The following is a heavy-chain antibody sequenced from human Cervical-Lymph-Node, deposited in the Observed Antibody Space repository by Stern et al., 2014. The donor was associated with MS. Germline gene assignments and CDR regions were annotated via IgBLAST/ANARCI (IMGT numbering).Heavy chain of an antibody. CDR1: GFTFSSYS. J-gene: IGHJ4*02. Sequence: EVQLVESGGGLVQPGGSLRLSCAASGFTFSSYSMNWVRQAPGKGLEWISYITSSSNYIYYADSVKGRFTISRDNAKNSLYLQMSSLRDEDTAVYYCARDLTNWNSGYYFDSWGQGTLVTVSS. CDR3: ARDLTNWNSGYYFDS. CDR2: ITSSSNYI. V-gene: IGHV3-48*02. D-gene: IGHD1-7*01.